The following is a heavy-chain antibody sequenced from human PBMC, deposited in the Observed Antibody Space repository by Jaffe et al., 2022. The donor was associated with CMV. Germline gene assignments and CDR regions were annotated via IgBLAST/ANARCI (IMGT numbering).Heavy chain of an antibody. CDR1: GGSISSSSYY. V-gene: IGHV4-39*01. CDR2: IYYSGST. CDR3: ARLRSGWYPNDAFDI. D-gene: IGHD6-19*01. Sequence: QLQLQESGPGLVKPSETLSLTCTVSGGSISSSSYYWGWIRQPPGKGLEWIGSIYYSGSTYYNPSLKSRVTISVDTSKNQFSLKLSSVTAADTAVYYCARLRSGWYPNDAFDIWGQGTMVTVSS. J-gene: IGHJ3*02.